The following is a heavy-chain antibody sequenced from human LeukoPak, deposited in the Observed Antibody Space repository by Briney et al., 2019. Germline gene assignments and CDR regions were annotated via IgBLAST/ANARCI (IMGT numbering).Heavy chain of an antibody. CDR3: ARSQARLGWFDP. D-gene: IGHD6-19*01. CDR2: INHSGST. Sequence: MPSETLSLTCAVYGGSFSGYYWSWIRQPPGKGLEWIGEINHSGSTNYNPSLKSRVTISVDTSKNQFSLKLTSVTAADTAVYYCARSQARLGWFDPWGQGAWSPSPQ. V-gene: IGHV4-34*01. J-gene: IGHJ5*02. CDR1: GGSFSGYY.